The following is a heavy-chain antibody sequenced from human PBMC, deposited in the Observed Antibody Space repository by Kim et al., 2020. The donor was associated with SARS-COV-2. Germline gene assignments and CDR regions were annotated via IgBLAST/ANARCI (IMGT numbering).Heavy chain of an antibody. D-gene: IGHD3-22*01. Sequence: ASVKVSCKASGYTFTSYAMNWVRQAPGQGLEWMGWINTNTGNPTYAQGFTGRFVFSLDTSVSTAYLQISSLKAEDTAVYYCARTITMIVVVPHENAFDIWGQGTMVTVSS. CDR2: INTNTGNP. CDR1: GYTFTSYA. V-gene: IGHV7-4-1*02. J-gene: IGHJ3*02. CDR3: ARTITMIVVVPHENAFDI.